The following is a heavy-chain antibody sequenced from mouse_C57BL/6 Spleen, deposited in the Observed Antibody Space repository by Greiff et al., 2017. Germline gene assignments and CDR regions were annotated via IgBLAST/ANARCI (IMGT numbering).Heavy chain of an antibody. CDR1: GYTFTSYW. V-gene: IGHV1-53*01. CDR3: ARGLLYYFDY. J-gene: IGHJ2*01. CDR2: INPSNGGT. D-gene: IGHD2-3*01. Sequence: QVQLQQPGTELVKPGASVKLSCTASGYTFTSYWMHWVKQRPGQGLEWIGNINPSNGGTNYNEKFKSKVTLSVDKSAITAYMQLSSLTSEDSAVYYCARGLLYYFDYWGQGTTLTVSS.